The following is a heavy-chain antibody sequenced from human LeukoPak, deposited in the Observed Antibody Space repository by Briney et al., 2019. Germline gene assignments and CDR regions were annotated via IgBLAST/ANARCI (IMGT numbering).Heavy chain of an antibody. CDR3: ARAVYYYASGSYYNEGVDY. Sequence: SETLSLTCTVSGGSISSSSHYWGWIRQPPGKGLEWIGTIDYSGSTSYKPSLKSRVTISVDTSKNQFSLRLSSVTAADTAVYYCARAVYYYASGSYYNEGVDYWGQGTLVTVSS. D-gene: IGHD3-10*01. CDR1: GGSISSSSHY. V-gene: IGHV4-39*01. J-gene: IGHJ4*02. CDR2: IDYSGST.